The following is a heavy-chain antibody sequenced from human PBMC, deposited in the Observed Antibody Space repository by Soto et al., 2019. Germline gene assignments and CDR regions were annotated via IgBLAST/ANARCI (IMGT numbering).Heavy chain of an antibody. D-gene: IGHD4-17*01. J-gene: IGHJ1*01. CDR2: ISGYSGHT. CDR1: GYTFNTYC. Sequence: SLNVSCKTSGYTFNTYCITWVRRAPGQGLEWMGWISGYSGHTKYAQKVQGRVTMTTDPSTSTAYMELSRLRSDDTAVYYCAREELYSDYGEYFHHWGQGTLVSVSS. V-gene: IGHV1-18*01. CDR3: AREELYSDYGEYFHH.